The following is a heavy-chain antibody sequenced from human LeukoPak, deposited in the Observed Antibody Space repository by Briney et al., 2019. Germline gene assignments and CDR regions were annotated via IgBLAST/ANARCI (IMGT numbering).Heavy chain of an antibody. CDR1: AFTFSSYG. V-gene: IGHV3-30*02. CDR3: AKVQSGSPGSFDN. J-gene: IGHJ5*02. CDR2: IRYDGSSK. D-gene: IGHD6-13*01. Sequence: GGSLRLSCAASAFTFSSYGMHWVRQAPGKGLEWVAFIRYDGSSKYYADSVKGRFTISRDNSKNTLYLQMNSLRVEDTAVYYCAKVQSGSPGSFDNWGQGTLVTVSS.